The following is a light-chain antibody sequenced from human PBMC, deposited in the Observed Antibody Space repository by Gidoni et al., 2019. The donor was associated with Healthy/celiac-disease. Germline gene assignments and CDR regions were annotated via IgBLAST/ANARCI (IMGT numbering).Light chain of an antibody. CDR3: CSYAGSSTLV. Sequence: QSALTQPASESGAPGQSITISCTGTSSDVGSYNLVSWYQQHPGKAPKLMIYEGSKRPSGVSTRFSGSQSGNTASLTISGLPAEDEADYYCCSYAGSSTLVFGGGTKLTVL. CDR1: SSDVGSYNL. CDR2: EGS. V-gene: IGLV2-23*01. J-gene: IGLJ2*01.